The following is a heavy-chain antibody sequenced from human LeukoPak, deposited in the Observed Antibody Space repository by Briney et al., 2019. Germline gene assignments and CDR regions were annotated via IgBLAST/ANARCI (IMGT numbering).Heavy chain of an antibody. CDR2: IIPMFGTA. V-gene: IGHV1-69*05. D-gene: IGHD3-22*01. J-gene: IGHJ6*03. CDR3: ARAASYDSSGYYYGYYYYMDV. CDR1: GGTFSSYA. Sequence: GASVKVSCKASGGTFSSYAISWVRQAPGQGLEWMGRIIPMFGTANYAQKFQGRVTITTDESTSTAYMELSSVTAADTAVYYCARAASYDSSGYYYGYYYYMDVWGKGTTVTVSS.